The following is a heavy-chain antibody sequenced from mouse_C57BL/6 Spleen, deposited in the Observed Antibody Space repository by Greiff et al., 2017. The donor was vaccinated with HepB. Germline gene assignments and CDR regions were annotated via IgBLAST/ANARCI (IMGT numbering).Heavy chain of an antibody. V-gene: IGHV5-17*01. Sequence: EVKVVESGGGLVKPGGSLKLSCAASGFTFSDYGMHWVRQAPEKGLEWVAYISSGSSTIYYADTVKGRFTISRDNAKNTLFLQMTSLRSEDTAMYYCASHYGNFYWYFDVWGTGTTVTVSS. CDR2: ISSGSSTI. J-gene: IGHJ1*03. D-gene: IGHD2-1*01. CDR1: GFTFSDYG. CDR3: ASHYGNFYWYFDV.